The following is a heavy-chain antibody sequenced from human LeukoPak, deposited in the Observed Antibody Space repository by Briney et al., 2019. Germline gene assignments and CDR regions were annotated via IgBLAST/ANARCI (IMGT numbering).Heavy chain of an antibody. V-gene: IGHV3-43D*03. CDR3: ARGTTHTYYYDSSGYPTGEAHNDAFDI. D-gene: IGHD3-22*01. J-gene: IGHJ3*02. Sequence: PAESMTLSWLLSTFSLDIKSMRWDRQPAGGGLGWVSSTLWVGARTYYGDSVTGRSTLSRDKSINSLYLQMNSHTAEHTDLYYCARGTTHTYYYDSSGYPTGEAHNDAFDIWGQGTMVTVSS. CDR2: TLWVGART. CDR1: TFSLDIKS.